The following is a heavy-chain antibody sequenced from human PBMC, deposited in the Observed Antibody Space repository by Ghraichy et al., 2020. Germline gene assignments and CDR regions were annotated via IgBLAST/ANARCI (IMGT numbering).Heavy chain of an antibody. CDR1: GCTFSSYA. D-gene: IGHD3-10*01. J-gene: IGHJ5*02. CDR2: IIPIFGTA. CDR3: ARVKRFTMVRGVSNWFDP. Sequence: SVKVSCKASGCTFSSYAISWVRQAPGQGLEWMGGIIPIFGTANYAQKFQGRVTITADESTSTAYMELSSLRSEDTAVYYCARVKRFTMVRGVSNWFDPWGQGTLVTVSS. V-gene: IGHV1-69*13.